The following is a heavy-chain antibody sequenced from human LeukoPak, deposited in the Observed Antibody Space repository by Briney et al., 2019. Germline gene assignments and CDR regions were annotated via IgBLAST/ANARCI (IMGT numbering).Heavy chain of an antibody. J-gene: IGHJ3*02. V-gene: IGHV7-4-1*02. CDR3: ARDRPTYGSGPGAFDI. CDR1: GGTFSSYA. CDR2: INTNTGNP. Sequence: ASVKVSCKASGGTFSSYAISWVRQAPGQGLEWMGWINTNTGNPTYAQGFTGRFVFSLDTSVSTAYLQISSLKAEDTAVYYCARDRPTYGSGPGAFDIWGQGTMVTVSS. D-gene: IGHD3-10*01.